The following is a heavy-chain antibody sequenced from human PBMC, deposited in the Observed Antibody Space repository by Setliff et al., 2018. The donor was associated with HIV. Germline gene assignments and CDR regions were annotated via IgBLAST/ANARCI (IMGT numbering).Heavy chain of an antibody. Sequence: KLSETLSLTCAVSGGSISSSNWWRWVRQPPGKGLEWIGEIYHSGSTKYKSSLKSRVTISVDKSKNQFSLKLSSVTAADTGVYYCARRAGSDYFTRFDYWGQGTLVTVSS. V-gene: IGHV4-4*02. D-gene: IGHD3-10*01. J-gene: IGHJ4*02. CDR3: ARRAGSDYFTRFDY. CDR2: IYHSGST. CDR1: GGSISSSNW.